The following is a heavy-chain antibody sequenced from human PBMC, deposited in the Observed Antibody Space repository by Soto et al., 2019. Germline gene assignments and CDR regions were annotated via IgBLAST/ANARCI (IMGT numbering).Heavy chain of an antibody. CDR3: ARESRGNSYYFDY. J-gene: IGHJ4*02. V-gene: IGHV4-34*01. D-gene: IGHD1-7*01. CDR1: GGSFSGYY. CDR2: INHSGST. Sequence: SETLSLTCAVYGGSFSGYYWSWIRQPPGKGLEWIGEINHSGSTNYNPSLKSRVTISVDTSKNQFSLKLSSVTAADTAVYYCARESRGNSYYFDYWGQGTLVTVSS.